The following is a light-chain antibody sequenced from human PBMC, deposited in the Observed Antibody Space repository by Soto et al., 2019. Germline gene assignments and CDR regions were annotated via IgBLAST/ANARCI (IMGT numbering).Light chain of an antibody. CDR1: SSNIGGNS. V-gene: IGLV1-51*01. Sequence: PXSXXAAPGQKVTISCSGSSSNIGGNSVSWYQQLPGTAPKLLIYDDNKRPSGIPDRFSGSKSGTSATLGITGFQTGDEADYYCGSWDSSLSAYVFGTGTKVTVL. CDR2: DDN. CDR3: GSWDSSLSAYV. J-gene: IGLJ1*01.